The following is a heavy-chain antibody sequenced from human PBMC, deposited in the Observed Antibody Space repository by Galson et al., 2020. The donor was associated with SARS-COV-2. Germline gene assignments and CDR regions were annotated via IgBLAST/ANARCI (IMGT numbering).Heavy chain of an antibody. D-gene: IGHD5-18*01. J-gene: IGHJ2*01. V-gene: IGHV4-30-2*01. CDR3: ARRYTYGLSPYWYFDL. Sequence: SETLSLTCSVSGGSISSGGYYWTWIRQPPGKGLEWIGYVYHSGATHYNPSLKSRLTISVDRSKNQLSLKLTSVTAADTAVYYCARRYTYGLSPYWYFDLWGRGTLVTVSS. CDR2: VYHSGAT. CDR1: GGSISSGGYY.